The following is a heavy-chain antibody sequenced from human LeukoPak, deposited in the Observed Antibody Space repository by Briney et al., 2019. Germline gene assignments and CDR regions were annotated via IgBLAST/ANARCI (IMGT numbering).Heavy chain of an antibody. CDR1: GFTFSSYS. CDR2: ISSSGSTI. D-gene: IGHD2-2*01. J-gene: IGHJ4*02. Sequence: GGSLRLSCAASGFTFSSYSMNWVRQAPGKGLEWVSSISSSGSTIYYADSVKGRFTISRDNAKNSLYLQMNSLRAEDTAVYYCARGGIYCSSTSCYGDYWGQGTLVTVSS. CDR3: ARGGIYCSSTSCYGDY. V-gene: IGHV3-48*04.